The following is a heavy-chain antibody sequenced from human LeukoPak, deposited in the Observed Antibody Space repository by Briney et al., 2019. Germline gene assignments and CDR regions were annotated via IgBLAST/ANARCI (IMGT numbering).Heavy chain of an antibody. D-gene: IGHD2-2*02. CDR1: GFTFSSYG. CDR3: AKASCSSTSCYKSPDY. Sequence: LGGSLRLSCAASGFTFSSYGMHWVRQAPGKGLEWVAVIWYDGSNKYYADSVKGRFTISRDNSKNTLYLQMNSLRAEDTAVYYCAKASCSSTSCYKSPDYWGQGTLVTVSS. J-gene: IGHJ4*02. CDR2: IWYDGSNK. V-gene: IGHV3-33*06.